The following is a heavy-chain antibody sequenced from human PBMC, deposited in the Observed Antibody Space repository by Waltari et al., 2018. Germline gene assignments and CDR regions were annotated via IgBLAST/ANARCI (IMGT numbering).Heavy chain of an antibody. Sequence: QVQLVESGGGVVQPGRSLRLSCAASGFTFSSYAMHWVRQAPGQGLEWVAVISYDGSNKYYADSVKGRFTISRDNSKNTLYLQMNSLRAEDTAVYYCARDRGDCSSTSCYPGNYWGQGTLVTVSS. CDR2: ISYDGSNK. CDR1: GFTFSSYA. CDR3: ARDRGDCSSTSCYPGNY. V-gene: IGHV3-30*01. D-gene: IGHD2-2*01. J-gene: IGHJ4*02.